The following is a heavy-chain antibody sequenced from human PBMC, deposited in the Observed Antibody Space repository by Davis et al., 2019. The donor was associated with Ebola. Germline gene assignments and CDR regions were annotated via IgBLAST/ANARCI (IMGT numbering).Heavy chain of an antibody. J-gene: IGHJ6*02. V-gene: IGHV5-10-1*01. CDR2: IDPSGSYT. CDR3: ARHGAGDTAMVGYYYYYGMDV. D-gene: IGHD5-18*01. CDR1: GYSFTSYW. Sequence: GASLNTSCTGSGYSFTSYWISRARQMPGERLEWRGRIDPSGSYTNYSPSFQGTVTLSANKSISTAYLQWSSLKASDTAMYYCARHGAGDTAMVGYYYYYGMDVWGQGTTVTVSS.